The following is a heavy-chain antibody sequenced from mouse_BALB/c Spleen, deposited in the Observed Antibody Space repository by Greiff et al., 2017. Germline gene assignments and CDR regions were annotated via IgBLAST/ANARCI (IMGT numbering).Heavy chain of an antibody. CDR2: IFPGTGTT. V-gene: IGHV1S132*01. CDR1: GYTFTSYW. J-gene: IGHJ1*01. Sequence: QVQLQQSGAELVKPGASVKLSCKTSGYTFTSYWIQWVKQRPGQGLGWIGEIFPGTGTTYYNEKFKGKATLTIDTSSSTAYMQLSSLTSEDSAVYFCARAGTDWYFDVGGAGTTVTVSS. D-gene: IGHD4-1*01. CDR3: ARAGTDWYFDV.